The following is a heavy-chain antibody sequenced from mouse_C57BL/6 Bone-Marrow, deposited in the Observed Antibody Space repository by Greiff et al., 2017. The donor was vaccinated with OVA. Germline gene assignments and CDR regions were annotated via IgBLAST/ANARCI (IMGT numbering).Heavy chain of an antibody. D-gene: IGHD2-4*01. CDR2: IHPNSGST. CDR1: GYTFTSYW. V-gene: IGHV1-64*01. Sequence: VQLQQPGAELVKPGASVKLSCKASGYTFTSYWMHWVKQRPGQGLEWIGMIHPNSGSTNYNEKFKSKATLTVDKSSSTAYMQLSSLTSEDSAVYYWATERLRCAMDYWGQGTSVTVSS. J-gene: IGHJ4*01. CDR3: ATERLRCAMDY.